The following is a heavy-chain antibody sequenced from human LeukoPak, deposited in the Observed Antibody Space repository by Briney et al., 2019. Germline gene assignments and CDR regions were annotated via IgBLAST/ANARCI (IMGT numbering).Heavy chain of an antibody. Sequence: GGSLRLSCAASGFTFSNYRMNRVRQAPGKGLEWVSYISSSGSTIYYADSVKGRFTISRDNAKNSLYLQMNSLRAEDTAVYYCARETAPDAFDIWGQGTMVTVSS. V-gene: IGHV3-48*04. D-gene: IGHD5-18*01. CDR1: GFTFSNYR. J-gene: IGHJ3*02. CDR2: ISSSGSTI. CDR3: ARETAPDAFDI.